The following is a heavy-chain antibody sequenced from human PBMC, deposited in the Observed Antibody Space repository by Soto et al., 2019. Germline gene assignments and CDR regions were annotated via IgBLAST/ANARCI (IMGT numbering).Heavy chain of an antibody. J-gene: IGHJ6*03. CDR1: GGSFSSYY. CDR2: IYYTGST. CDR3: ARVPAGGAGSYLYYYYYYMDV. V-gene: IGHV4-59*01. Sequence: SETLSLTCAVSGGSFSSYYWSWIRQPPGKGLEWIGYIYYTGSTNYNPSLKSRVTMSIDVSKIQFSLRLSSVTAADTAVYYCARVPAGGAGSYLYYYYYYMDVWGKGTTVTVSS. D-gene: IGHD3-10*01.